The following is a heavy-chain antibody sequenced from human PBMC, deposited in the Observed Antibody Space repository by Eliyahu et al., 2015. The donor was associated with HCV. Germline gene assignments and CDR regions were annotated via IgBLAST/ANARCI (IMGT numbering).Heavy chain of an antibody. D-gene: IGHD5-24*01. Sequence: QITLKESGPTLLXPTQTLKLTCAFSGFSLSPGGLILAWTRQPPGKALEWLAFLSWDNSQRYNSSLKSRLTVAKDASKYRVVLTLTNVDPGDTATYYCAHSRGRPFFRAWGPGTLVIVSS. CDR2: LSWDNSQ. CDR3: AHSRGRPFFRA. CDR1: GFSLSPGGLI. J-gene: IGHJ5*02. V-gene: IGHV2-5*02.